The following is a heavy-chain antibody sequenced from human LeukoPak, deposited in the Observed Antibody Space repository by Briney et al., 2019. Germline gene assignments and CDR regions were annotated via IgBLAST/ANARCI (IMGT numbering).Heavy chain of an antibody. CDR1: GGPFSGYY. CDR2: INHSGST. J-gene: IGHJ5*02. V-gene: IGHV4-34*01. CDR3: ARGDYGASYWFDP. Sequence: PSETLPLTCAVYGGPFSGYYWSWIRQPPGKGLEWIGEINHSGSTNYNPSLKSRVTISVDTSKNQFSLKLSSVTAADTAVYYCARGDYGASYWFDPWGQGTLVTVSS. D-gene: IGHD4-17*01.